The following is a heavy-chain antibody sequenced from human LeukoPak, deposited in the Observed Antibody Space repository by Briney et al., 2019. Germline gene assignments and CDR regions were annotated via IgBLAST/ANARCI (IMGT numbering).Heavy chain of an antibody. V-gene: IGHV1-2*02. J-gene: IGHJ4*02. CDR1: GYTFTDYY. CDR2: INPNTGGT. D-gene: IGHD1-1*01. Sequence: ASVKVFCKASGYTFTDYYIHWVRQAPGQGLEWMGWINPNTGGTNYAQTFQGTVTMTRDTSICTAYMELNSLRSDDTAVYYCATSQLLIAPSFDYWGQGTLVTVSS. CDR3: ATSQLLIAPSFDY.